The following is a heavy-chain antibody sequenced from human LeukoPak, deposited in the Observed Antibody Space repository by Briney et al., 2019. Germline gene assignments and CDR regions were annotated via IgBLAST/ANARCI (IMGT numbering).Heavy chain of an antibody. V-gene: IGHV3-30*18. D-gene: IGHD3-22*01. CDR2: ISYDGSNK. CDR3: AKVDSSGYLSIDY. J-gene: IGHJ4*02. Sequence: PGGSLRLSCAASGFIFSSYGTHWVRHAPGKGLEWVAVISYDGSNKYYADSVKGRFTISRDNSKNTLYLQMNSLRAEDTAVYYCAKVDSSGYLSIDYWGQGTLVTVSS. CDR1: GFIFSSYG.